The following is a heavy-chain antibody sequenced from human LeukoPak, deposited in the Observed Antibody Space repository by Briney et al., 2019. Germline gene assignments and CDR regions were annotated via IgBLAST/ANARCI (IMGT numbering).Heavy chain of an antibody. V-gene: IGHV4-30-4*08. CDR1: GGSISSGDYY. D-gene: IGHD3-9*01. CDR2: IFYSGST. CDR3: ARHFRDYDILTGYYLPRGSVDY. J-gene: IGHJ4*02. Sequence: SETLSLTCTVSGGSISSGDYYWSWIRQPPGKGPEWIGYIFYSGSTYYTPFLKSRVTISVDTSKNQFSLKLSSVTAADTAVYYCARHFRDYDILTGYYLPRGSVDYWGQGTLVTVSS.